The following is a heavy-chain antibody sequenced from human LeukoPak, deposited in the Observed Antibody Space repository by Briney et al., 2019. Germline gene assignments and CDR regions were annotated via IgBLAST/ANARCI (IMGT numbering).Heavy chain of an antibody. CDR1: GGSFSGYY. CDR3: ARGDYDYYSYYMDV. D-gene: IGHD5-12*01. V-gene: IGHV4-34*01. J-gene: IGHJ6*03. Sequence: SETLSLTCAVYGGSFSGYYWSWIRQPPGKGLEWIGEINHSGSTNYNPSLKSRVTISVDTSKNQFSLKLSSVTAANTAVYYCARGDYDYYSYYMDVWGKGTTVTVSS. CDR2: INHSGST.